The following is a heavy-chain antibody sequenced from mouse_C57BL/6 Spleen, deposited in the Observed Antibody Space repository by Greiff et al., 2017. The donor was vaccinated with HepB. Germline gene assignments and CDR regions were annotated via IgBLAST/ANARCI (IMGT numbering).Heavy chain of an antibody. CDR1: GFTFSSYG. CDR2: ISSGGSYT. J-gene: IGHJ2*01. CDR3: ARHRYDVGFDY. Sequence: EVQLVESGGDLVKPGGSLKLSCAASGFTFSSYGMSWVRQTPDKRLEWVATISSGGSYTYYPDSVKGRFTISRDNAKNTLYLQMSSLKSEDTAMYYCARHRYDVGFDYWGQGTTLTVSS. V-gene: IGHV5-6*01. D-gene: IGHD2-12*01.